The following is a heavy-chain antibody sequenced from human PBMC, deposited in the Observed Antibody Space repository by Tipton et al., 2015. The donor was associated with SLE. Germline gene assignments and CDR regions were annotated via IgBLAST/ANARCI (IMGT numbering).Heavy chain of an antibody. CDR2: IYTTEDT. V-gene: IGHV4-4*07. D-gene: IGHD3-10*01. Sequence: TLSLTCTVSGGSVSRSYCSWIRQSAGKGLEWIGRIYTTEDTKYNPSLKRRVTMSVDTSRNHFSLRLTSVTAADTAVYYCARGIRGDHYWGQGTRVTVSS. CDR3: ARGIRGDHY. CDR1: GGSVSRSY. J-gene: IGHJ4*02.